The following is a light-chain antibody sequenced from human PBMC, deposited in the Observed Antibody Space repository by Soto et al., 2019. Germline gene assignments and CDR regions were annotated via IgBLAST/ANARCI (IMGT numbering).Light chain of an antibody. CDR3: QQVKSYPRT. CDR1: QGINFY. Sequence: DIQLTQSPSSLSASVGDTVTIICQASQGINFYLNWYQQKPGNPPRLLIYEESTLHSGVPSRFSGRKVGTQFILTIDSLQPEDFATYYCQQVKSYPRTFGGGTKVEIK. V-gene: IGKV1-12*01. J-gene: IGKJ4*01. CDR2: EES.